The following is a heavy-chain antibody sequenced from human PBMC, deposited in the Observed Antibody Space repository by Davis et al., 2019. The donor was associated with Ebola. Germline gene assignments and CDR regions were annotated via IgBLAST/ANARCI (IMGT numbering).Heavy chain of an antibody. CDR2: ISGSGGST. Sequence: PGGSLRLSCAASGFTFSSYAMSWVRQAPGKGLEWVSAISGSGGSTYYADSVKGRFTISRDTAKNSLYLQMNSLRAEDTAVYYWARESLETYGSGSLFYDYYGMDVWGQGTTVTVSS. D-gene: IGHD3-10*01. CDR3: ARESLETYGSGSLFYDYYGMDV. V-gene: IGHV3-23*01. J-gene: IGHJ6*02. CDR1: GFTFSSYA.